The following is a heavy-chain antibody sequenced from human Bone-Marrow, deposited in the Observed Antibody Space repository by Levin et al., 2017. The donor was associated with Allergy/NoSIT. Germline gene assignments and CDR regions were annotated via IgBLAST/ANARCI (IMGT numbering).Heavy chain of an antibody. V-gene: IGHV4-59*08. D-gene: IGHD5-24*01. CDR1: GGSISPYY. J-gene: IGHJ3*01. CDR3: ARHPDGLVGFDR. Sequence: KPSETLSLTCTVSGGSISPYYWSWIRQPPGKGLEWIGYIFYDGGNIHYNPSLKNRLTLSVDMSKNQVSLQLTSMTASDTAVYYCARHPDGLVGFDRWGQGTMVTVSS. CDR2: IFYDGGNI.